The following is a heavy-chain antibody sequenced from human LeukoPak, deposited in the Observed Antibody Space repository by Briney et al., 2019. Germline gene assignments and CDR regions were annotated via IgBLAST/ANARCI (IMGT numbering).Heavy chain of an antibody. CDR3: ARGLTMGHF. Sequence: GGSLRLSCAASGFSSYSLNWVRQAPGKGLEWVSHISTTGTTVYYADAVKGRFTISRDNAKNSLYLQMNSLRAEDTAVYYCARGLTMGHFGGQGTLVTVSS. V-gene: IGHV3-48*04. D-gene: IGHD4/OR15-4a*01. J-gene: IGHJ4*02. CDR1: GFSSYS. CDR2: ISTTGTTV.